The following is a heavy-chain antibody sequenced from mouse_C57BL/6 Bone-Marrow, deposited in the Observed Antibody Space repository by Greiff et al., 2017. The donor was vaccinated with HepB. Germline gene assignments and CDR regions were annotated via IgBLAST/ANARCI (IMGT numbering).Heavy chain of an antibody. CDR2: IYWDDDK. CDR3: ARRPITTVVADYFDY. D-gene: IGHD1-1*01. Sequence: QVTLKVCGPGILQSSQTLSLTCSFSGFSLSTSGMGVSWIRQPSGKGLEWLAHIYWDDDKRYNPSLKSRLTISKDTSRNQVFLKITSVDTADTATYYCARRPITTVVADYFDYWGQGTTLTVSS. V-gene: IGHV8-12*01. J-gene: IGHJ2*01. CDR1: GFSLSTSGMG.